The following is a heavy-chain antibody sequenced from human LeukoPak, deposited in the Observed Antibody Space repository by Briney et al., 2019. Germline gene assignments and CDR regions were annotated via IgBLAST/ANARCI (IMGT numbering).Heavy chain of an antibody. J-gene: IGHJ4*02. CDR3: ARSGGFDY. Sequence: ASVKVSCKASGGTFSSYAISWVRQAPGQGLEWMGWISAYNGNTDYAQKFQGRVTLTTDTSTSTAYMELRSLRSDDTAVYYCARSGGFDYWGQGTLVTVSS. CDR1: GGTFSSYA. D-gene: IGHD3-16*01. CDR2: ISAYNGNT. V-gene: IGHV1-18*01.